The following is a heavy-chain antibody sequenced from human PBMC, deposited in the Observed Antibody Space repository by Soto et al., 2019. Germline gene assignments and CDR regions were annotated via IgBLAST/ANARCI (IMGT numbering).Heavy chain of an antibody. CDR2: IYYSGST. Sequence: SETMSLTSTVSGGSISSYYWSWIRQPPGKGLEWIGYIYYSGSTNYNPSLKSRVTISVDTSKNQFSLKLSSVTAADTAVYYCARFLNIYYGMDVWGQGTTVTVSS. CDR3: ARFLNIYYGMDV. J-gene: IGHJ6*02. CDR1: GGSISSYY. V-gene: IGHV4-59*01. D-gene: IGHD2-15*01.